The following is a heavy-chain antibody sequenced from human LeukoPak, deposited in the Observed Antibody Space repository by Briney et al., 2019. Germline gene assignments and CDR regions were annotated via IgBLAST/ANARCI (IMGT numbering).Heavy chain of an antibody. D-gene: IGHD4-17*01. CDR2: FDPEDGET. CDR1: GYALTELS. J-gene: IGHJ3*02. CDR3: ATDTDGDYKDAFDI. Sequence: GASVKVSCKVSGYALTELSMHWVRQAPGKGLEWMGGFDPEDGETIYAQKFQGRVTMTEDTSTDTAYMELSSLRSEDTAVYYCATDTDGDYKDAFDIWGQGTMVTVSS. V-gene: IGHV1-24*01.